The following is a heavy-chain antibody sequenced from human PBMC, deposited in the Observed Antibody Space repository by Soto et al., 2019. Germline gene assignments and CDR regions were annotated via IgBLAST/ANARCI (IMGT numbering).Heavy chain of an antibody. CDR2: IYWDDDK. D-gene: IGHD2-15*01. Sequence: SGPTLVKPTQTLTLTCTFSGFSLSTSGVGVGWIRQPPGKALEWLALIYWDDDKRYSPSLKSRLTITKDTSKNQVVLTMTNMDPVDTATYYCAHAHDYCSGGSCYYFDYWGQGTLVTVSS. CDR1: GFSLSTSGVG. CDR3: AHAHDYCSGGSCYYFDY. V-gene: IGHV2-5*02. J-gene: IGHJ4*02.